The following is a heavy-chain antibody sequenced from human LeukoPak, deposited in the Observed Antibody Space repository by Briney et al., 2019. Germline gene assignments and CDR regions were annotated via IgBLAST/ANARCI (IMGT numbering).Heavy chain of an antibody. D-gene: IGHD2-21*01. CDR3: AKDQQYCGGGHRYSSDV. V-gene: IGHV3-23*01. CDR2: ISASGSSI. CDR1: GFTFSSYA. J-gene: IGHJ6*02. Sequence: GGSLRLSCAASGFTFSSYAMTWVRQAPGKGLEWVSSISASGSSIYYVDSVKGRFTVSRDNSRNTLYLQMNSLRAEDTALYYCAKDQQYCGGGHRYSSDVWGQGTMVTVSS.